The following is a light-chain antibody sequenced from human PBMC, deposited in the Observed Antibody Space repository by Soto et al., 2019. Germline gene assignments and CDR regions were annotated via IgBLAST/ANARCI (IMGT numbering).Light chain of an antibody. Sequence: EIMMTQSPATLFVSPGGRATLSCWASQSVNSNLAWYQQRPGQAPRLLIYGASTRAPGIPARFSGSGSGTEFTLIINSLQSEDFAVYYCQQYNNWPPGITFGPGTKVDIK. V-gene: IGKV3-15*01. CDR3: QQYNNWPPGIT. CDR1: QSVNSN. CDR2: GAS. J-gene: IGKJ3*01.